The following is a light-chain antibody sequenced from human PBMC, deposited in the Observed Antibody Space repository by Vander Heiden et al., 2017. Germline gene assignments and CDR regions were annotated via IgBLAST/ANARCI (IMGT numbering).Light chain of an antibody. CDR2: DAF. CDR3: QQGSNRPLA. J-gene: IGKJ4*01. V-gene: IGKV3-11*01. Sequence: EIVLPQSPATLSLSPGERATLSCRASQSISSYLAWYQQKPGQAPRLLIYDAFNRATGIPARCSASGSETDFTLTISSLEPEDFAVYYCQQGSNRPLAFGGGTMVEIK. CDR1: QSISSY.